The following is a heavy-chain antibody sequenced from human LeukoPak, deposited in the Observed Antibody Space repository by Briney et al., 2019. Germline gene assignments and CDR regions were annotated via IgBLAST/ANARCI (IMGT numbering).Heavy chain of an antibody. D-gene: IGHD4-17*01. Sequence: SVKVSCKASGGTFSSYAISWVRQAPGQGLEWMGGIIPIFGTANYAQKFQGRVTITTDESTSTAYMELSSLRSEDTAVYYCARAPYGDYDSFAFDPWGQGTLVTVSS. J-gene: IGHJ5*02. CDR3: ARAPYGDYDSFAFDP. V-gene: IGHV1-69*05. CDR1: GGTFSSYA. CDR2: IIPIFGTA.